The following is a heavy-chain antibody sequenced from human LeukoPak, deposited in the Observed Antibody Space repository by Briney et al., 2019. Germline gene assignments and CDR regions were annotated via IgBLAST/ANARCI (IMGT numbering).Heavy chain of an antibody. D-gene: IGHD1-14*01. CDR3: ARDQQYHRPAGWFDP. V-gene: IGHV4-38-2*02. CDR1: GDSISSGNY. CDR2: IFHTGST. J-gene: IGHJ5*02. Sequence: SETLSLTCTVSGDSISSGNYWGWIRQPPGKGLEWIGSIFHTGSTYFNLSLKSRVTISVDTSKNQFSLRLSSVTAADTAVYYCARDQQYHRPAGWFDPWGQGTLVTVSS.